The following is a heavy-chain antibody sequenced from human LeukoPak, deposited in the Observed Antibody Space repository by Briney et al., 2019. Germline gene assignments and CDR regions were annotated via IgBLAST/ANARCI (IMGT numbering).Heavy chain of an antibody. Sequence: ASVKVSCKASGYTFTSYGISWVRQAPGQGLEWMGWISAYNGNTNYAQKLQGRVTMTTDTSTSTAYMELRSLRSDDTAVYYCARDQGIPYCSSTSCYHYYYYYMDVWGKGTTVTVSS. CDR2: ISAYNGNT. D-gene: IGHD2-2*01. J-gene: IGHJ6*03. CDR1: GYTFTSYG. V-gene: IGHV1-18*01. CDR3: ARDQGIPYCSSTSCYHYYYYYMDV.